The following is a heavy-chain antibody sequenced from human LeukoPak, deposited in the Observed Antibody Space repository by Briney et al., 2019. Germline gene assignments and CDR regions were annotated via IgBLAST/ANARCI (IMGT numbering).Heavy chain of an antibody. J-gene: IGHJ3*02. CDR3: ARRPQELYYDILIRGDAFDI. Sequence: ASVKVSCKASGYTFTSYGISWVRQAPGQRLEWMGWINAGNGNTKYSQKFQGRVTITRDTSASTAYMELSSLRSEDTAVYYCARRPQELYYDILIRGDAFDIWGQGTMVTVSS. CDR1: GYTFTSYG. D-gene: IGHD3-9*01. V-gene: IGHV1-3*01. CDR2: INAGNGNT.